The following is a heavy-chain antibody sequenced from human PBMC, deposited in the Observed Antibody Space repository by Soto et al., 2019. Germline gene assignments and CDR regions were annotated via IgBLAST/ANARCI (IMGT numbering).Heavy chain of an antibody. V-gene: IGHV4-59*08. Sequence: QVQLQESGPGLVKPSETLSLSCNVSGGSISGHYWSWVRQTPGKGLEWIGYIYYSGSTNYNPSLKSRVAISVDTSNNLFSLRLTSVTAADTAVYYCARGPYYDLIWNYYYMDVWGKGTTVTVS. D-gene: IGHD3-16*01. CDR1: GGSISGHY. CDR2: IYYSGST. J-gene: IGHJ6*03. CDR3: ARGPYYDLIWNYYYMDV.